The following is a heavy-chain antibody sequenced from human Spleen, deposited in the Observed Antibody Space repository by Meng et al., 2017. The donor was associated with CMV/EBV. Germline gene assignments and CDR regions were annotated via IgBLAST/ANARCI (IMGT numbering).Heavy chain of an antibody. CDR1: GSTFSSYA. V-gene: IGHV3-23*01. Sequence: GGSLRLSCAASGSTFSSYAMSWVRQAPGKGLEWVSATSGRGGSTYHADSVKGRFTISRDNSKSTLYLQMNSLRAEDTAVYYCAKDTPPRYCSGGSCYSGDYYYGMDVWGQGTTVTVSS. CDR3: AKDTPPRYCSGGSCYSGDYYYGMDV. J-gene: IGHJ6*02. CDR2: TSGRGGST. D-gene: IGHD2-15*01.